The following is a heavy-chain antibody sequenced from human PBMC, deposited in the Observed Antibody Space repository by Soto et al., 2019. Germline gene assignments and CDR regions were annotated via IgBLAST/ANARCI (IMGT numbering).Heavy chain of an antibody. CDR3: ATIPSRHLVDY. CDR2: MFYGVST. Sequence: SETLSLTCTVSGSSINSSGYYWGWIRQPPGKGLEWIGSMFYGVSTYYNPSLKSRVTVSVDTSKNQFSLNLGSVTAADTAVYYCATIPSRHLVDYWGQGTLVTVSS. V-gene: IGHV4-39*01. D-gene: IGHD3-3*02. CDR1: GSSINSSGYY. J-gene: IGHJ4*02.